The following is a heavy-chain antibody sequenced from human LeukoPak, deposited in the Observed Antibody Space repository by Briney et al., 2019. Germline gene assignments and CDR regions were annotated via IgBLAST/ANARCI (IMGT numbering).Heavy chain of an antibody. CDR2: IYPGDSET. Sequence: GESLKISCKGSGYSFSSYWIAWVRQMPGKGLEWMGTIYPGDSETRYSPSFQGQATISADKSINAAYLQWSGLKASDTAKYYCARSRNRNYDNWGQGTLVTVSS. J-gene: IGHJ4*02. CDR3: ARSRNRNYDN. CDR1: GYSFSSYW. V-gene: IGHV5-51*01. D-gene: IGHD1-7*01.